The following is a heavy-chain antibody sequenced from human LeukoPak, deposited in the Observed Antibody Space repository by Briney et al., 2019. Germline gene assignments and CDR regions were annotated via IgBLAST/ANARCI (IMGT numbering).Heavy chain of an antibody. CDR2: INSDGRNT. Sequence: PGGSLRPSCPPSSFTFTSYWMHSVRQAPGKWLVWVSYINSDGRNTSYADSVKGPFTLSRNNAKDTLYMKMNRLRAEDTAVYTSAGGPSYVYDPFDYWGQGTLVTVSS. V-gene: IGHV3-74*01. D-gene: IGHD5-18*01. J-gene: IGHJ4*02. CDR1: SFTFTSYW. CDR3: AGGPSYVYDPFDY.